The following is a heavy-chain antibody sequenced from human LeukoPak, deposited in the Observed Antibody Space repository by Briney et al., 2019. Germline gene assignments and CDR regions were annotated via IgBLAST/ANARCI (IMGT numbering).Heavy chain of an antibody. CDR3: AKRGVVIRVILVGFHKEAYYFDS. Sequence: GGSLRLSCVASGFSFTNYAMSWVRQAPGKGLEWVAGISDSGGSTNYADSVKGRFTISRDNPKNTLYLQMNSLRAEDAAVYFCAKRGVVIRVILVGFHKEAYYFDSWGQGALVTVSS. D-gene: IGHD3-22*01. CDR2: ISDSGGST. V-gene: IGHV3-23*01. CDR1: GFSFTNYA. J-gene: IGHJ4*02.